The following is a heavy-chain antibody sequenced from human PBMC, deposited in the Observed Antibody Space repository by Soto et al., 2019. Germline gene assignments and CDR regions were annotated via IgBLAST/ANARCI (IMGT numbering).Heavy chain of an antibody. V-gene: IGHV1-18*01. J-gene: IGHJ6*02. D-gene: IGHD3-16*01. CDR3: VMVDNYVTPTPQDV. CDR2: ISPYTGNT. CDR1: GYIFVNYG. Sequence: QVQLVQSGDEVKKPGASVKVSCKASGYIFVNYGIAWVRQAPGQGLEWMGWISPYTGNTHSATKVQGRLTMTTDTSTSTAYMDLGSLTSDDTTVYYCVMVDNYVTPTPQDVWGQGTTVTVSS.